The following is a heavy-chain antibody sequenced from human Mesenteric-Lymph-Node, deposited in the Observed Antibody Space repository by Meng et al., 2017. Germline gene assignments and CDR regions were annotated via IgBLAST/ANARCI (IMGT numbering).Heavy chain of an antibody. D-gene: IGHD6-19*01. J-gene: IGHJ4*02. CDR2: IAYDGSDK. CDR1: GFTFNTYT. CDR3: AHSSGLHSYFDY. V-gene: IGHV3-30*04. Sequence: GESLKISCAASGFTFNTYTMHWVRQAPGKGLEWVAGIAYDGSDKYYVDSVKGRFTISRDNSKNTLYLQMNSLRAEDTAVYYCAHSSGLHSYFDYWGQGTLVTVSS.